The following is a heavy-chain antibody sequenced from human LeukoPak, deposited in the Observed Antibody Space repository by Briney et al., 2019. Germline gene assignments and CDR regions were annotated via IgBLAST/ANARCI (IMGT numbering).Heavy chain of an antibody. D-gene: IGHD3-22*01. CDR2: IYQSGST. CDR1: GGSISSGGYY. V-gene: IGHV4-30-2*01. J-gene: IGHJ4*02. CDR3: ARWHSSDYDDYFDY. Sequence: SETLSLTCTVSGGSISSGGYYWSWIRQPPGKGLEWIGYIYQSGSTYYNPSLKSRVTISVDTSKNQFSLKLTSVTAADTAVYYCARWHSSDYDDYFDYWGQGTLVTVSS.